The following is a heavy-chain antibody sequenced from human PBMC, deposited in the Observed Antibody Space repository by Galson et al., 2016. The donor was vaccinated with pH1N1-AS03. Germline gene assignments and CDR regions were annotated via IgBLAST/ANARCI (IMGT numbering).Heavy chain of an antibody. D-gene: IGHD2-2*01. CDR2: IYDSGNT. V-gene: IGHV4-31*03. CDR1: GGSISSGNYF. J-gene: IGHJ5*01. CDR3: ASVSLAYCSSTSCFRFDS. Sequence: TLSLTCTVSGGSISSGNYFWNWIRQHPGKGLEWTGLIYDSGNTFYNPSLKSRVSISVDTSKNQLSLKLNSVTAADTAVYYCASVSLAYCSSTSCFRFDSWGQGTLVTVSS.